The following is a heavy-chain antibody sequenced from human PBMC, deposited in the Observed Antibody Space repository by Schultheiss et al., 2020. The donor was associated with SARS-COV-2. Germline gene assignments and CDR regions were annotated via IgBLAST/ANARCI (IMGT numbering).Heavy chain of an antibody. D-gene: IGHD4-17*01. CDR2: IGTAGDT. CDR1: GFTFSSYD. J-gene: IGHJ6*02. CDR3: AKGSAVTTLYYYYGMDV. Sequence: GGSLRLSCAASGFTFSSYDMHWVRQATGKGLEWVSAIGTAGDTYYPGSVKGRFTISRENAKNTLYLQMNSLRAEDTAVYYCAKGSAVTTLYYYYGMDVWGQGTTVTVSS. V-gene: IGHV3-13*01.